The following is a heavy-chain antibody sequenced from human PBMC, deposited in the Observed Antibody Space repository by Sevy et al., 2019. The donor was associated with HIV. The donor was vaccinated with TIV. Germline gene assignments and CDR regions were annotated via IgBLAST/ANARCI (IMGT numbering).Heavy chain of an antibody. CDR1: GDSFSSYF. D-gene: IGHD7-27*01. V-gene: IGHV4-4*07. CDR2: INTSGST. CDR3: ARSNWVTATSGVDKSYYFDY. Sequence: SETLSLTCTVSGDSFSSYFWTWIRQPAGKGLEWIGRINTSGSTNYNPSPKSRVTMSVDTTKSQFSPKVTSLTAADTAIYSCARSNWVTATSGVDKSYYFDYWGQGSLVTVSS. J-gene: IGHJ4*02.